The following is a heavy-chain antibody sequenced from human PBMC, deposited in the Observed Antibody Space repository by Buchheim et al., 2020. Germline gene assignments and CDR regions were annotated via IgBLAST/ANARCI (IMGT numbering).Heavy chain of an antibody. J-gene: IGHJ5*02. CDR2: IKSKTDGGTT. V-gene: IGHV3-15*07. D-gene: IGHD3-10*01. CDR1: GFTFSNAW. CDR3: TTDLLWFGELLDLGWFDP. Sequence: EVQLVESGGGLVKPGGSLRLSCAASGFTFSNAWMNWVRQAPGKGLEWVGRIKSKTDGGTTDYAAPVQGRFTISRDDSKNTLYLQMNSLKTEDTAVYYCTTDLLWFGELLDLGWFDPWGQGTL.